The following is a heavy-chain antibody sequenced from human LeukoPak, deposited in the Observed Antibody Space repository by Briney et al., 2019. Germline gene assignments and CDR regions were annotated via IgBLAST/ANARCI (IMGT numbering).Heavy chain of an antibody. J-gene: IGHJ4*02. CDR2: ISYDGSNK. D-gene: IGHD6-13*01. CDR3: AKDDSSWYPVYFDY. CDR1: GFTFSSYA. V-gene: IGHV3-30-3*01. Sequence: HPGGSLRLSCAASGFTFSSYAMHWVRQAPGKGLEWVAVISYDGSNKYYADSVKGRFTISRDNSKNTLYLQMNSLRAEDTAVYYCAKDDSSWYPVYFDYWGQGTLVTVSS.